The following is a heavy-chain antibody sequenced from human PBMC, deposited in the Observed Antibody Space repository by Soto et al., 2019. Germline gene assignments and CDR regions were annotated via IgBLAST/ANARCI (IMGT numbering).Heavy chain of an antibody. CDR3: ARNILPSSSLGYFDS. D-gene: IGHD6-6*01. V-gene: IGHV3-33*01. CDR1: GFTFSSYG. J-gene: IGHJ4*02. CDR2: IWYDGSTK. Sequence: QVQLVESGGGVVQPGRSLRLSCAASGFTFSSYGMHWVRQAPGKGLEWLAVIWYDGSTKDYADSVKGRFTISRDSSTNTLYLQMNRLRAHDTAVYYCARNILPSSSLGYFDSWGQGTPVTVSS.